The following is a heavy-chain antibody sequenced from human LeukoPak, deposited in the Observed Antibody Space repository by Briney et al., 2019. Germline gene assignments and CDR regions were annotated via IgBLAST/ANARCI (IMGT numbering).Heavy chain of an antibody. Sequence: SQTLSLTCTVSGGSISSGDYYWNWIRQPPGKGLEWIGSIYYSGSTYYNPSLKSRVTISVDTSKNQFSLKLSSVTAADTAVYYCARPSVVVTAAGGTWFDPWGQGTLVTVSS. CDR3: ARPSVVVTAAGGTWFDP. CDR1: GGSISSGDYY. V-gene: IGHV4-39*01. CDR2: IYYSGST. J-gene: IGHJ5*02. D-gene: IGHD2-21*02.